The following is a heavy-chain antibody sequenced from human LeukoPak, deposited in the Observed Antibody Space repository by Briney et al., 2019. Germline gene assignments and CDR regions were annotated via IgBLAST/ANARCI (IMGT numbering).Heavy chain of an antibody. CDR2: IYHSGST. CDR3: ARNTDHCMDV. J-gene: IGHJ6*02. Sequence: SETLSLTCAVSGGSITSNWWSWVRQPPGKGLEWIGEIYHSGSTSYNPSLKSRATLSVDKSKNQFSLNLNSVTAADTAVYYCARNTDHCMDVWGQGTTVTVS. V-gene: IGHV4-4*02. CDR1: GGSITSNW.